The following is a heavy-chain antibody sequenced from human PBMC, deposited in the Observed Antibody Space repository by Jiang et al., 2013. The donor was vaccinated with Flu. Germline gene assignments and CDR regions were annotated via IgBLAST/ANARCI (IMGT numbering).Heavy chain of an antibody. CDR2: YNGNT. Sequence: YNGNTNYAQKLQGRVTMTTDTSTSTAYMELRSLRSDDTAVYYCARVKQLVSDYWGQGTLVTVSS. J-gene: IGHJ4*02. CDR3: ARVKQLVSDY. V-gene: IGHV1-18*01. D-gene: IGHD6-6*01.